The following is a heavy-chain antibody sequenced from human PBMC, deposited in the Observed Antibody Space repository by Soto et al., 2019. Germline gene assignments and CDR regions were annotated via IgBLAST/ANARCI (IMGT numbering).Heavy chain of an antibody. V-gene: IGHV3-9*01. J-gene: IGHJ4*02. CDR3: AKGRYDFWSPYYFDS. CDR1: GVNFDDFA. D-gene: IGHD3-3*01. CDR2: ITWNSRVL. Sequence: VQLVESGGRLVQPGRSLRLSCVGTGVNFDDFAMHWVRQAPGKGLEWVSGITWNSRVLAYADSVKGRFTISRDNARNSLYLQMDSLRDEYTALYYCAKGRYDFWSPYYFDSWGQGTLVTVSS.